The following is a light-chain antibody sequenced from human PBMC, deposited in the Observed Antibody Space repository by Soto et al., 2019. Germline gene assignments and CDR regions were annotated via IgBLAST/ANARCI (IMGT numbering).Light chain of an antibody. V-gene: IGKV1-39*01. CDR2: AAS. J-gene: IGKJ1*01. Sequence: DIQMTQSPSSLSASVGDRVTITCRASQSISNYLNWYQQKPGKAPKLLIYAASSMQSGVPSRFSGSGSETEFTRTSRSLQPDDSATYYWQQSFIPLWTFGQGTKV. CDR1: QSISNY. CDR3: QQSFIPLWT.